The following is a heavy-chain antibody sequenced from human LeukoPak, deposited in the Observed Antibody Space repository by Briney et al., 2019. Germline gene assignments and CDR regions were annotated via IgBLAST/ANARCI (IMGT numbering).Heavy chain of an antibody. D-gene: IGHD4-17*01. V-gene: IGHV3-23*01. Sequence: GGSLRLSCAASGFTFSSYARTWVRQAPGKGLEWVSGISGSGGSTYYADSVKGRFTISRDNSKNTLYLQMNSLRAEDTAVYYFAKDLRTTVTNFDYWGQGTLVTVSS. CDR3: AKDLRTTVTNFDY. CDR2: ISGSGGST. CDR1: GFTFSSYA. J-gene: IGHJ4*02.